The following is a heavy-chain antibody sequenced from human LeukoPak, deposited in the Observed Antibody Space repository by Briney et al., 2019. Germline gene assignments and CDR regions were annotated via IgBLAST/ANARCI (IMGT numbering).Heavy chain of an antibody. J-gene: IGHJ4*02. CDR2: IDSDGSST. Sequence: GGSLRLSCAASGFTFRTYWMHWVRQVPGKGLVWVSRIDSDGSSTSYADFVKGRFTISRDNARNTFYLQMNSLRAEDTAVYYCAKPAYCSGGSCYSIGYFDYWGQGTLVTVSS. CDR3: AKPAYCSGGSCYSIGYFDY. CDR1: GFTFRTYW. V-gene: IGHV3-74*01. D-gene: IGHD2-15*01.